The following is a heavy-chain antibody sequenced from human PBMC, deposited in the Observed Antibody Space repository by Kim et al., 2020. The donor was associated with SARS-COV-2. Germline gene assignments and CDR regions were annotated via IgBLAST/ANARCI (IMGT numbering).Heavy chain of an antibody. D-gene: IGHD3-22*01. CDR2: ISSSSSYT. V-gene: IGHV3-11*05. J-gene: IGHJ1*01. CDR1: GFTFSDYY. Sequence: GGSLRLSCAASGFTFSDYYMSWIRQAPGKGLEWVSYISSSSSYTNYADSVKGRFTISRDNAKNSLYLQMNSLRAEDTAVYYCARGPYYYDSSGSLHWCQGTLVTVSS. CDR3: ARGPYYYDSSGSLH.